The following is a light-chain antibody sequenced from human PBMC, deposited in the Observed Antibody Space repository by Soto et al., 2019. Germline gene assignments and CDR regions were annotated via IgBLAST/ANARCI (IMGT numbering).Light chain of an antibody. CDR1: QSISSY. CDR2: AAS. CDR3: QHSYSPPWT. J-gene: IGKJ1*01. Sequence: DIQMTQSPSSLSASVGDRVSITCRASQSISSYLNWYQQKPGKAPKLLISAASSLQSGVPSRFSGSGSGTDFTLTISSLRPEDFATYYCQHSYSPPWTFGQGAKLEIK. V-gene: IGKV1-39*01.